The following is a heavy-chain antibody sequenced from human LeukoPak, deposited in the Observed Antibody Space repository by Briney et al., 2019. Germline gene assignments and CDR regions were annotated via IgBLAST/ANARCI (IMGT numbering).Heavy chain of an antibody. Sequence: GGSLRLSCDASGFTFSGYAMAWVRQPPGRGLEWVSVITASGGSAYYADSVRGRFTISRDNPTNTLYVQMDSLRTEDTALYYCAKGCRRFFGQGGSLDPWGQGTLVTVSS. CDR2: ITASGGSA. D-gene: IGHD5/OR15-5a*01. V-gene: IGHV3-23*01. CDR1: GFTFSGYA. CDR3: AKGCRRFFGQGGSLDP. J-gene: IGHJ5*02.